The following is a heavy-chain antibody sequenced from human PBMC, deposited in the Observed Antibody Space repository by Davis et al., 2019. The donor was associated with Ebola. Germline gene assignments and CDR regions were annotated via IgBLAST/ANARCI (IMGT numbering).Heavy chain of an antibody. CDR3: ARDRMHSIVGAKEGVEY. CDR1: GGTFSSYA. Sequence: AASVKVSCKASGGTFSSYAISWVRQAPGQGLEWMGWISAYNGNTNYAQKLQGRVTMTTEKSTSTADMELRSLRYDDTAVYYWARDRMHSIVGAKEGVEYWGQGTLVTVSS. J-gene: IGHJ4*02. CDR2: ISAYNGNT. D-gene: IGHD1-26*01. V-gene: IGHV1-18*01.